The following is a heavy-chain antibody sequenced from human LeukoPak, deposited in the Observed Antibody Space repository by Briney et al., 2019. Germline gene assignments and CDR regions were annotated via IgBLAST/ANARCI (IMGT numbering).Heavy chain of an antibody. Sequence: ASVRVSCKASGYTFTSYAMNWVRQAPGQGLEWMGWINTNTGNPTYAQGFTGRFVFSLDTSVSTAYLQIGSLKAEDTAVYYCARTYYYDSSGYPNFDYWGQGTLVTVSS. CDR2: INTNTGNP. J-gene: IGHJ4*02. CDR1: GYTFTSYA. D-gene: IGHD3-22*01. V-gene: IGHV7-4-1*01. CDR3: ARTYYYDSSGYPNFDY.